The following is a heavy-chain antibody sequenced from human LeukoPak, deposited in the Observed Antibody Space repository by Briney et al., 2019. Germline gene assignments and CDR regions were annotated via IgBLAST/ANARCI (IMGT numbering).Heavy chain of an antibody. D-gene: IGHD6-13*01. CDR3: AKVGYSSSWYRSGYFDY. Sequence: GGSLRLSCAASGFTFSRYSMNWVRQAPGKGLEWVSYISGSSSTIYYADSVKGRFTISRDNAKNSLYLQMNSLRAEDTAVYYCAKVGYSSSWYRSGYFDYWGQGTLVTVSS. V-gene: IGHV3-48*01. J-gene: IGHJ4*02. CDR1: GFTFSRYS. CDR2: ISGSSSTI.